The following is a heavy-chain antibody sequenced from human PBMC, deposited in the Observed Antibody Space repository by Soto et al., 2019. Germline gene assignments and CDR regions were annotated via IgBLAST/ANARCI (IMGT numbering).Heavy chain of an antibody. Sequence: ASVKVSCKASGYTFTSYGISWVRQAPGQGLEWMGWISAYNGNTNYAQKLQGRVTMTTDTSTSTAYMELRSLRSDDTAVYYCARAWRNDISTGYYQRSWRPTNWFDPWGQGTLVTVSS. CDR3: ARAWRNDISTGYYQRSWRPTNWFDP. D-gene: IGHD3-9*01. J-gene: IGHJ5*02. CDR1: GYTFTSYG. V-gene: IGHV1-18*01. CDR2: ISAYNGNT.